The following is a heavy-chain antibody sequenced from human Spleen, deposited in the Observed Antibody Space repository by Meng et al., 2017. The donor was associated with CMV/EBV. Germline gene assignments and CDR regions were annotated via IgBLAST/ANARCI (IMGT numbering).Heavy chain of an antibody. CDR1: GFTFSSYS. J-gene: IGHJ3*02. V-gene: IGHV3-21*04. CDR3: AKTLTVVTPNDAFDI. D-gene: IGHD4-23*01. Sequence: GESLRLSCAASGFTFSSYSMNWVRQAPGKGLEWVSSISSSSSYIYYADSVKGRFTISRDNSKNTLYLQMNSLRAEDTAVYYCAKTLTVVTPNDAFDIWGQGTMVTVSS. CDR2: ISSSSSYI.